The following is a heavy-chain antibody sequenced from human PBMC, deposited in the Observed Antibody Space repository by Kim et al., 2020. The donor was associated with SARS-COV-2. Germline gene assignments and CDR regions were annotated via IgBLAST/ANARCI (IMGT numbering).Heavy chain of an antibody. V-gene: IGHV4-34*01. CDR3: ATPPGVAVAGTYYYGMDV. Sequence: SETLSLTCAVYGGSFSGYYWSWIRQPPGKGLEWIGEINHSGSTNYNPSLKSRVTISVDTSKNQFSLKLSSVTAADTAVYYCATPPGVAVAGTYYYGMDV. J-gene: IGHJ6*01. CDR1: GGSFSGYY. CDR2: INHSGST. D-gene: IGHD6-19*01.